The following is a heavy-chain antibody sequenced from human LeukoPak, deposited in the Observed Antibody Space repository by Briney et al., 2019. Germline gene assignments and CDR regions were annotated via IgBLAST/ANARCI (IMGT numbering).Heavy chain of an antibody. CDR1: GGSISSYY. V-gene: IGHV4-59*07. D-gene: IGHD3-10*01. J-gene: IGHJ4*02. Sequence: SDTLSLTCTVSGGSISSYYWGWIRLPPGKGLEWIGYISYSGSTTYIPSLKSRVTILVDTSKNQFSLKLSSVTAADTAEYYCVRITQGTIDYWGRGTLVTVSS. CDR3: VRITQGTIDY. CDR2: ISYSGST.